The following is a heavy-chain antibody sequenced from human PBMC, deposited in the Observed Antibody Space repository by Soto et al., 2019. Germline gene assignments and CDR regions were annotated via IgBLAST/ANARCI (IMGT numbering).Heavy chain of an antibody. CDR2: ISYDGSNK. CDR3: AKDRHDILTGYCDY. J-gene: IGHJ4*02. Sequence: GGSLRLSCAASGFTFSSYGMHWVRQAPGKGLEWVAVISYDGSNKYYADSVKGRFTISRDNSKNTLYLQMNSLRAEDTAVYYCAKDRHDILTGYCDYWGQGTLVTVSS. V-gene: IGHV3-30*18. D-gene: IGHD3-9*01. CDR1: GFTFSSYG.